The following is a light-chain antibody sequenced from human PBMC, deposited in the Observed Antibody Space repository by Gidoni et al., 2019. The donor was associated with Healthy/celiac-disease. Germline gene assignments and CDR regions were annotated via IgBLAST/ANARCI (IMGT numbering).Light chain of an antibody. J-gene: IGKJ3*01. CDR1: QDISNY. Sequence: DSQMTQSPSSLSASVGARVTITRQTSQDISNYLDWYQQKPGKAPKLLIYDASILETGVPERFSGSGSGTDFTFTISRLQPEDIATYYCQQYDNLPFTFGHGTKVDIK. V-gene: IGKV1-33*01. CDR2: DAS. CDR3: QQYDNLPFT.